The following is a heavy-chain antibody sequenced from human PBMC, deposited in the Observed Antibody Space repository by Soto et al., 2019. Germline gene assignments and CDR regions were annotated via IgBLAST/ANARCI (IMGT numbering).Heavy chain of an antibody. CDR3: PKDISTSGSVTSRVSFDY. CDR2: ISGSGGTT. D-gene: IGHD1-1*01. Sequence: EVQLLESGGGLVQPGGSLRLSCAASGFTFSSYAMSWVRQAPGKGLEWVSAISGSGGTTYYADSVKGRFTISRDNSKNTLYLQLNSLRAEDTAVYYCPKDISTSGSVTSRVSFDYWGQGTLVTVSS. CDR1: GFTFSSYA. J-gene: IGHJ4*02. V-gene: IGHV3-23*01.